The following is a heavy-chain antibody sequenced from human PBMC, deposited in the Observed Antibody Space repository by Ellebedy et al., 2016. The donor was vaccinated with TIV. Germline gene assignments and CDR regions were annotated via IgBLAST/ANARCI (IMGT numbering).Heavy chain of an antibody. CDR3: AGSGSYHWFLFDY. CDR2: ISFDGSNK. J-gene: IGHJ4*02. D-gene: IGHD1-26*01. CDR1: GFTFSSYG. Sequence: GESLKISCAASGFTFSSYGMHWVRQAPGKGLEWVAFISFDGSNKYYADSVKGRFTISRDNSKNTLYLQLNSLRAEDTAVYYCAGSGSYHWFLFDYWGQGTLVTVSS. V-gene: IGHV3-30*03.